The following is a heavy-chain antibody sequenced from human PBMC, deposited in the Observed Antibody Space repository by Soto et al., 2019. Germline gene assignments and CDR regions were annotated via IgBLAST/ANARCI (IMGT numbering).Heavy chain of an antibody. D-gene: IGHD4-17*01. CDR2: IVVGSGNT. J-gene: IGHJ6*02. CDR3: AEGRYVVYGHYGMDV. Sequence: SVKVSCKASGFTFTSSAVQWVRQARGQRLEWIGWIVVGSGNTNYAQKFQERVTITRDMSTSTAYMELSSLRSEDTAVYYCAEGRYVVYGHYGMDVWGQGTTVTVSS. V-gene: IGHV1-58*01. CDR1: GFTFTSSA.